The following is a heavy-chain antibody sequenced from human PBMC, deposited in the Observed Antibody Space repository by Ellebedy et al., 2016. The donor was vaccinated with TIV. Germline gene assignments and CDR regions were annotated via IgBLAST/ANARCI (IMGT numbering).Heavy chain of an antibody. J-gene: IGHJ4*02. CDR1: EFTVSSNY. CDR3: AGHGDRAMTH. CDR2: IYSGGTT. V-gene: IGHV3-66*04. Sequence: GESLKISCAASEFTVSSNYMSWVRQAPGKGLEWVSVIYSGGTTHYAPSVKGRFTISRDKSKNTMYLQMNSPRAEDTAVYYCAGHGDRAMTHWGQGTLVTVSS. D-gene: IGHD5-18*01.